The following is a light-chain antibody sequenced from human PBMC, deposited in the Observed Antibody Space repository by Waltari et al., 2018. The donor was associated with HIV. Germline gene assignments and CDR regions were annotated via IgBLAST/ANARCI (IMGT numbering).Light chain of an antibody. J-gene: IGKJ2*01. Sequence: DIQMTQSPSSLSASVGDRVTITCRASQTIKSFLNWYQQKPGKAPNLLIYATSTLHGGVPSRFTGSGSGTAFTLTISSLRPEDFAVYYCQQYGSSPPVYTFGQGTKLEIK. CDR2: ATS. CDR3: QQYGSSPPVYT. V-gene: IGKV1-39*01. CDR1: QTIKSF.